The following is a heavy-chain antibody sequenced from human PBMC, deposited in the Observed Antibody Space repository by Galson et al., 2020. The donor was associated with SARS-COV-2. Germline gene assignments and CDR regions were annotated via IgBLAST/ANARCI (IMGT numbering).Heavy chain of an antibody. J-gene: IGHJ3*02. CDR2: IYSGGST. V-gene: IGHV3-53*05. CDR3: ARAVVVTGAFDI. CDR1: GFTVSSNY. D-gene: IGHD2-21*02. Sequence: QLGESLKISCAASGFTVSSNYMSWVRQAPGKGLEWVSVIYSGGSTYYADSVKGRFTISRDNSKNTLYLQINSLRAEDTAVYYCARAVVVTGAFDIWGQGTMVTVSS.